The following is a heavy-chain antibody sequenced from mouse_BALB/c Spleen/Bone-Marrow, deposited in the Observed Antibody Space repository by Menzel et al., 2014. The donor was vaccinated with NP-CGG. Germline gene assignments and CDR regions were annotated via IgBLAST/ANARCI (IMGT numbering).Heavy chain of an antibody. J-gene: IGHJ3*01. V-gene: IGHV1-7*01. CDR1: GYTFTNYW. Sequence: VQLQQSGAELAKPRAPVKMSCKASGYTFTNYWMHWVKQRPGQGLEWIGYIDPSTGYTEYNQKFKDKATLTADKSSSTAYMQLSSLTSEDSAVYYCARGGIYDGYSYWGQGTLVTVSA. CDR2: IDPSTGYT. D-gene: IGHD2-3*01. CDR3: ARGGIYDGYSY.